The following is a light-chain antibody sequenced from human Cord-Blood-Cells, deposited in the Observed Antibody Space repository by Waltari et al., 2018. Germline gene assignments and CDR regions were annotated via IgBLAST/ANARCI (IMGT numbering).Light chain of an antibody. CDR2: EGS. CDR3: CSYAGSSTVV. V-gene: IGLV2-23*01. CDR1: SSDVGSYNL. J-gene: IGLJ2*01. Sequence: QSALTQPASVSGSPGQSITTSCTGTSSDVGSYNLVSWYQQHPGKAPKLMIYEGSKRPSGVSNRFSGSKSGNTASLTSSGLQAEDEADYYCCSYAGSSTVVFGGGTKLTVL.